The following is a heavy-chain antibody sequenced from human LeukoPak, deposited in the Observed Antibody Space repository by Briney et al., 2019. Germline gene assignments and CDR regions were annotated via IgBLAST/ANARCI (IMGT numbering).Heavy chain of an antibody. D-gene: IGHD2-2*01. Sequence: SETLSLTCTVSGYSISSGYYWGWIRQPPGKGLEWIGSIYHSGSTYYNPSLKSRVTISVDTSKNQFSLKLSSVTAADTAVYYCARAAYYANDYWGQGTLVTVSS. J-gene: IGHJ4*02. CDR3: ARAAYYANDY. CDR2: IYHSGST. V-gene: IGHV4-38-2*02. CDR1: GYSISSGYY.